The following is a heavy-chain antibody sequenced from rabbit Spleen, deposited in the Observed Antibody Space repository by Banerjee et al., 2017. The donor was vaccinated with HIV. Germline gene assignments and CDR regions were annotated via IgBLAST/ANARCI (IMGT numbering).Heavy chain of an antibody. V-gene: IGHV1S45*01. CDR1: GFDLSSSYW. CDR2: IYSGSSGDT. J-gene: IGHJ4*01. Sequence: QEQLVESGGDLVKPGASLTLTCTASGFDLSSSYWICWVRQAPGKGLELIACIYSGSSGDTYYASWAKGRFTFSKTSSTTVTLQMTSLTAADTATYFCARDLDGVIGWNFGWWGPGTLVTVS. CDR3: ARDLDGVIGWNFGW. D-gene: IGHD1-1*01.